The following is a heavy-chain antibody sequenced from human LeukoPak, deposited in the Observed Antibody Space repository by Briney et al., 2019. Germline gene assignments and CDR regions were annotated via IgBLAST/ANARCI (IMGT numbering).Heavy chain of an antibody. CDR2: INSDGSST. D-gene: IGHD1-1*01. CDR1: GFTFSIYW. Sequence: GGSLRLSCAASGFTFSIYWMHWVRQAPGKGLVWVSRINSDGSSTSYADSVKGRFTISRDNAKNSLYLQMNSLRAEDTAVYYCARDAQAGTTSMGFDYWGQGTLVTVSS. J-gene: IGHJ4*02. V-gene: IGHV3-74*01. CDR3: ARDAQAGTTSMGFDY.